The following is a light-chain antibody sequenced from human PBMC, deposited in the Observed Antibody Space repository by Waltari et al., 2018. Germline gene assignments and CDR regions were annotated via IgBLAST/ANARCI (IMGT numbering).Light chain of an antibody. J-gene: IGKJ3*01. CDR1: QSVITY. CDR3: QQTWT. CDR2: AGS. Sequence: DIQMTQSPSSLGASVGDRVTITCRASQSVITYLNWYQQKPGEAPKLLIYAGSVLQSGVRSRFSGSGSGTDFTLTISSVQPEDLATYYCQQTWTFGPGTRGDIK. V-gene: IGKV1-39*01.